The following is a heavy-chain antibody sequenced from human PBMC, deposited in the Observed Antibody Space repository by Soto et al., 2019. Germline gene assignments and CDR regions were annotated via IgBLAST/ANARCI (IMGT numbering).Heavy chain of an antibody. Sequence: SETLSLTCTVSGGSISSGGYYWSWIRQHPGKGLEWIGYIYYSGSTNYNPSLKSRVTISVDTSKNQFSLKLSSVTAAGTAVYYCARLGPPSSWYHNWFDPWGQGTLVTVSS. CDR3: ARLGPPSSWYHNWFDP. CDR1: GGSISSGGYY. J-gene: IGHJ5*02. V-gene: IGHV4-61*08. CDR2: IYYSGST. D-gene: IGHD6-13*01.